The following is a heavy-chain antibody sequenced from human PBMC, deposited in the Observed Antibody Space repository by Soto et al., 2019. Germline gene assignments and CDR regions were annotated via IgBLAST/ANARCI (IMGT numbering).Heavy chain of an antibody. CDR3: ARIVSSGSYFPFDY. J-gene: IGHJ4*02. D-gene: IGHD3-10*01. CDR2: INHSGST. CDR1: GGSFSHYF. V-gene: IGHV4-34*01. Sequence: ETLSLTCAVYGGSFSHYFWSWVRQSPGKGLEWIGEINHSGSTNYNPSLKSRVAISIDTSKNQFSLRLSSVTAADTAMYYCARIVSSGSYFPFDYWGQGTVVTVSS.